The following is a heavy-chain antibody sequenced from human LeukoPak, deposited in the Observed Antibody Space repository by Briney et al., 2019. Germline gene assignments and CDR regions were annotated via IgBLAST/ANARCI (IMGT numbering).Heavy chain of an antibody. CDR3: ARHLRGPYYYGMDV. V-gene: IGHV4-39*01. J-gene: IGHJ6*02. Sequence: TASETLSLTCTVSGGSISSSSYYWGWIRQPPGKGLEWIGSIYYSGSTYYNPSLKSRVTISVDTSKNQFSLKLSSVTAADTAVYYCARHLRGPYYYGMDVWGQGTTVTVSS. D-gene: IGHD3-16*01. CDR1: GGSISSSSYY. CDR2: IYYSGST.